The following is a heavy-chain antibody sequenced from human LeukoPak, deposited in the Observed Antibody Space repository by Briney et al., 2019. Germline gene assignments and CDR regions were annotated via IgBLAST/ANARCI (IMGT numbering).Heavy chain of an antibody. J-gene: IGHJ6*03. V-gene: IGHV3-48*03. CDR2: ISSSGTTM. Sequence: GGSLRLSCVASGFTFSTYEMNWVRQAPGKGLEWVSYISSSGTTMHYADSVKGRFTISRDNAKNTLYLQMNSLRAEDTAVYYCARSYYMDVWGKGTTVTVSS. CDR3: ARSYYMDV. CDR1: GFTFSTYE.